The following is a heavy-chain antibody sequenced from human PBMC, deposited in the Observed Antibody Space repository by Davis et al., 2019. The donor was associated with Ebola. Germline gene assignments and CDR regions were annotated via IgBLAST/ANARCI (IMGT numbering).Heavy chain of an antibody. D-gene: IGHD2-21*01. V-gene: IGHV3-23*01. CDR3: TKDLRADWASLMDV. Sequence: GESLKISCAASGFTFSSYAMSWVRQAPGKGLEWVSGIRGDGDRTYYTEFVRGRFTIPRDNSKNTLYLEMNSLRSEDTAVYYCTKDLRADWASLMDVWGKGTTVTVSS. CDR1: GFTFSSYA. J-gene: IGHJ6*04. CDR2: IRGDGDRT.